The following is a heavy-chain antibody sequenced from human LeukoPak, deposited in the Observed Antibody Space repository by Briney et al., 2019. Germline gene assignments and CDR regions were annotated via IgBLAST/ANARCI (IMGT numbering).Heavy chain of an antibody. CDR2: IIPILGIA. CDR1: GGTFISYS. J-gene: IGHJ4*02. Sequence: LVKVSCKASGGTFISYSISWVRQAPGHGLEWMGRIIPILGIANYAQKFQGRVTITADKSTSTAYMELSSLRSEDTAVYYCARDRHYDILTGSLFDYWGQGTLVTVSS. V-gene: IGHV1-69*04. CDR3: ARDRHYDILTGSLFDY. D-gene: IGHD3-9*01.